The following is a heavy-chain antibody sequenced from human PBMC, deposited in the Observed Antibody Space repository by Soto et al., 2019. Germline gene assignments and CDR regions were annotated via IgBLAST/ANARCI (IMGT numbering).Heavy chain of an antibody. Sequence: ASVKVSCKASGYTFTSSGISWVRQAPGQGLEWMGWISSYNGNTNYAQKLQGRVTMTRDTSTSTVYVDLSSLRSDDTAVYYCASGGSSSIPPIGYWGQGTLVTVSS. CDR3: ASGGSSSIPPIGY. CDR2: ISSYNGNT. D-gene: IGHD6-6*01. V-gene: IGHV1-18*01. CDR1: GYTFTSSG. J-gene: IGHJ4*02.